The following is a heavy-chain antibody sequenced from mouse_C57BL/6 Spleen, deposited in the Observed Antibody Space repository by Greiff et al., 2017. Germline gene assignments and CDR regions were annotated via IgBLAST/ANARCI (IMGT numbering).Heavy chain of an antibody. CDR2: INPNYGTT. V-gene: IGHV1-39*01. CDR1: GYSFTDYN. D-gene: IGHD2-3*01. CDR3: AREGDYDGYFHWYFDV. Sequence: EVQLQQSGPELVKPGASVKISCKASGYSFTDYNMNWVKQSNGKSLEWIGVINPNYGTTSYNQKFKGKATLTVDQSSSTAYMQLNSLTSEDSAVYYCAREGDYDGYFHWYFDVWGTGTTVTVSS. J-gene: IGHJ1*03.